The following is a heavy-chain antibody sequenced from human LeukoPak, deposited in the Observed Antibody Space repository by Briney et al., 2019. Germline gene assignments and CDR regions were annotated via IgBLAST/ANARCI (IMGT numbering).Heavy chain of an antibody. D-gene: IGHD4-17*01. Sequence: GGSLRPSCAASGFTFSSYWMNWVRQAPGKGLEWVANIKQDGSEKYYVDSVKGRFTISRDNAKNSLYLRMNNLRAEDTAVYYCARERYDAFDIWGQGTMVTVSS. V-gene: IGHV3-7*01. CDR3: ARERYDAFDI. CDR1: GFTFSSYW. J-gene: IGHJ3*02. CDR2: IKQDGSEK.